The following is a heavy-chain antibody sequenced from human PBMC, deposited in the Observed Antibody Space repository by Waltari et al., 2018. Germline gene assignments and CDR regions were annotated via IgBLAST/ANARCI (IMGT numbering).Heavy chain of an antibody. CDR1: GYTFTGYA. J-gene: IGHJ4*02. CDR3: LRDSSGSHFDY. V-gene: IGHV1-2*06. CDR2: INPKNCDT. D-gene: IGHD3-22*01. Sequence: LVQSGAEVKKPGASVKVSCKASGYTFTGYAILWVRQAPGQGREWMGRINPKNCDTHYAQNFQGRVALTTDTSTNTAFMELQRLRSDDTAVYYCLRDSSGSHFDYWGQGTLVTVSS.